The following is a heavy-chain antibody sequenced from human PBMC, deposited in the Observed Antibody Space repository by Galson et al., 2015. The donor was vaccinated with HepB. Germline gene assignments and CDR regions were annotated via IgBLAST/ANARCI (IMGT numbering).Heavy chain of an antibody. J-gene: IGHJ3*01. CDR3: ARDRSPGIALTGMTEDAFDL. Sequence: SLRLSCAASGFSFSSNWMNWVRQAPGKGLEWVANINQDESVKHYMDSVKGRFTISRDNAKNSLYLQMNSLTSDDTALYYCARDRSPGIALTGMTEDAFDLWGQGTMVTVSA. CDR1: GFSFSSNW. V-gene: IGHV3-7*03. CDR2: INQDESVK. D-gene: IGHD6-19*01.